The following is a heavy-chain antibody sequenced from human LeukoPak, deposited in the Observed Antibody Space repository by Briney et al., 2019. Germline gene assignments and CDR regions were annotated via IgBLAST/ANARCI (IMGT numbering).Heavy chain of an antibody. V-gene: IGHV3-30-3*01. J-gene: IGHJ4*02. CDR1: GFTLTNYA. CDR2: ISYAGTNK. CDR3: ARGGYYYDTTGSPGDY. D-gene: IGHD3-22*01. Sequence: GGSPRLSCVVSGFTLTNYALHWVRQAPGKGLEWVAVISYAGTNKYYADSVKGRFTISRDISKNTVYLHMDSLRDGDTAVYFCARGGYYYDTTGSPGDYWGQGTLVTVSS.